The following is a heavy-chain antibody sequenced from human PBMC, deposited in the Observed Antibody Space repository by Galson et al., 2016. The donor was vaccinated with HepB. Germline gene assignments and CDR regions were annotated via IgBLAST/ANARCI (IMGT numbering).Heavy chain of an antibody. V-gene: IGHV3-30*03. D-gene: IGHD2/OR15-2a*01. J-gene: IGHJ4*02. CDR1: GFTFSNYG. CDR2: DSMDGRRK. Sequence: SLRLSCAASGFTFSNYGMHWVRQAPGKGLEWVAADSMDGRRKFYADSVKGRFTISRDNSNSMLFLQMSSLRADDTAVYYCARRHEYCPPVGCSVDYWGPGTLVSVSS. CDR3: ARRHEYCPPVGCSVDY.